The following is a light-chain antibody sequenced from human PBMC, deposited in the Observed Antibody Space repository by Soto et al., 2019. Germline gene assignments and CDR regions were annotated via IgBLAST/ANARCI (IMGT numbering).Light chain of an antibody. V-gene: IGKV1-9*01. CDR3: QQYNSGLT. J-gene: IGKJ4*01. Sequence: QLTQSPSSLSASVGDRVTITCRASQGITNYLAWYQQKPGKAPNLLIYGASSLQGGVPSRFSGSGSGTEFTLTISSLQPDDFATYYCQQYNSGLTFGGGTKVEIK. CDR1: QGITNY. CDR2: GAS.